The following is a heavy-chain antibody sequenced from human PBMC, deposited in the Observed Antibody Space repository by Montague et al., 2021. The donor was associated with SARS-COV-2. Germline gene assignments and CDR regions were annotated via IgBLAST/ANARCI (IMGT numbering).Heavy chain of an antibody. CDR3: ARGRYSSSWYGTKYYFDY. D-gene: IGHD6-13*01. CDR2: ITHSGST. CDR1: GGSFSGYY. Sequence: SETLSLTCAVYGGSFSGYYWSWIRQPPGKGLEWIGEITHSGSTNYNSSLKSRVTISLDTSTNQFSLKLSSVTAADTAVYYCARGRYSSSWYGTKYYFDYWGQGTLVTVSS. V-gene: IGHV4-34*01. J-gene: IGHJ4*02.